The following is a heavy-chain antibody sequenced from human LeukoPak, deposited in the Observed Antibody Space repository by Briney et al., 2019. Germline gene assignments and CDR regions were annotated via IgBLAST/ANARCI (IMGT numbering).Heavy chain of an antibody. CDR1: GGSISRHY. J-gene: IGHJ6*02. D-gene: IGHD6-13*01. CDR2: IYHCGST. CDR3: ARDPSYSSSSCYYYCGMDV. V-gene: IGHV4-59*11. Sequence: SETLSLTCTVSGGSISRHYWSWIRQPAGKGLEWIGYIYHCGSTNYNPSLKSRVTISVDTSKNQFSLKVSSVTAADTAVYYCARDPSYSSSSCYYYCGMDVWGQGTTVTVSS.